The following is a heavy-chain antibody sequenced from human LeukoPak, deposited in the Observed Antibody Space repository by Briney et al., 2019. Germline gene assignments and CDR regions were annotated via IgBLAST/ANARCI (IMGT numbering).Heavy chain of an antibody. CDR1: RLSFSSFA. D-gene: IGHD3-16*01. Sequence: GGSLRLSCAASRLSFSSFAMSWVRQGPARGLEWVSSIRGNGDTFYADSVKGRFTLSSDSSTNTVYFQLNNLRVEDTAIYYCARASWVSSTDAVRWGQGTLVTVSS. CDR2: IRGNGDT. J-gene: IGHJ4*02. V-gene: IGHV3-23*01. CDR3: ARASWVSSTDAVR.